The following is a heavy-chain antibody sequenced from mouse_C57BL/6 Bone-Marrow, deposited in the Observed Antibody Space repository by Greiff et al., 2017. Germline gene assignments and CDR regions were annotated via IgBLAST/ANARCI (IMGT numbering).Heavy chain of an antibody. CDR1: GYTFTDYY. V-gene: IGHV1-26*01. D-gene: IGHD2-5*01. J-gene: IGHJ2*01. CDR3: ARSYSNYPYYFDY. CDR2: INPNNGGT. Sequence: EVKLQQSGPELVKPGASVKISCKASGYTFTDYYMNWVKQSHGKSLEWIGDINPNNGGTSYNQKFKGKATLTVDKSSSTAYMELRSLTSEDSAVYYCARSYSNYPYYFDYWGQGTTLTVSS.